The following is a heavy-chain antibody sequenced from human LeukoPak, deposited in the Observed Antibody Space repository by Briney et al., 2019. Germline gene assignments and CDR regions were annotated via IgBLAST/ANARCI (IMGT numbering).Heavy chain of an antibody. V-gene: IGHV4-59*12. CDR2: IYYSGST. Sequence: SETLSLTCTVSGGSISSYYWSWIRQPPGKGLEWIGYIYYSGSTNYNPSLKSRVTISVDTSKNQFSLKLSSVTAADTAVYYCARAGIVGATGIDYWGQGTLVTVSS. D-gene: IGHD1-26*01. CDR1: GGSISSYY. CDR3: ARAGIVGATGIDY. J-gene: IGHJ4*02.